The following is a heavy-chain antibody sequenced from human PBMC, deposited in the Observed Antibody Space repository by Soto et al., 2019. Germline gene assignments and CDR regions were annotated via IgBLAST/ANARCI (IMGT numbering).Heavy chain of an antibody. Sequence: EVQLLESGGGLVQPGGSLRLSCATSGFTFSSDAMSWVRQPPGKGLEWVSVISGSGGSTYYADSVKGRFTISRDNSKNTLYLQMNSLRAEDTAVYYCAKDRYYDSSGYYGYWGQGTLVTVSS. CDR1: GFTFSSDA. J-gene: IGHJ4*02. CDR3: AKDRYYDSSGYYGY. V-gene: IGHV3-23*01. CDR2: ISGSGGST. D-gene: IGHD3-22*01.